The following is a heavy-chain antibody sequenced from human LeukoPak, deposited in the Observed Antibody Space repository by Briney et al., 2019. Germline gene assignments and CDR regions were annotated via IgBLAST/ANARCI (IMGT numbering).Heavy chain of an antibody. CDR3: AKDRGNGYNNFDY. D-gene: IGHD5-24*01. CDR2: ISYDGSSK. V-gene: IGHV3-30*18. CDR1: GFTFSSYV. Sequence: GGSLRLSCAASGFTFSSYVMHWVRQAPGKGLEWVAVISYDGSSKNYADSVKGRFTISRDNSKNTLYLRMDGLSIEDTAVYYCAKDRGNGYNNFDYWGQGILVTVSS. J-gene: IGHJ4*02.